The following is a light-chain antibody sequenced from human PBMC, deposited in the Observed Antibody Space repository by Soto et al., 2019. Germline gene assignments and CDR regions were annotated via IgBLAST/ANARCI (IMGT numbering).Light chain of an antibody. CDR2: GAS. CDR1: QSVSRN. CDR3: QQCMNRPPFT. Sequence: EIVMTQSPATLSVSPGERATLSCRASQSVSRNLAWYQQKPGQAPRLLIYGASSRATGIPARFSGSGSGTEFTLTNSSLQSEDFAVYFCQQCMNRPPFTFGPGTKVDIK. V-gene: IGKV3-15*01. J-gene: IGKJ3*01.